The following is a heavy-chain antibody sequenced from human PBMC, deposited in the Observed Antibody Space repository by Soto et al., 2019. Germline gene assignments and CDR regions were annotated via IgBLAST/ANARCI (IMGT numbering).Heavy chain of an antibody. D-gene: IGHD2-15*01. CDR3: VRTSLVVAAATREDY. CDR1: GFTFSSYW. CDR2: INSDGSST. J-gene: IGHJ4*02. Sequence: EVQLVESGGGLVQPGGSLRLSCAASGFTFSSYWMHWVRQAPGKGLVWVSRINSDGSSTSYAGSVKGRFTISRENAKNTPYLQMNSLRAEDTAVYYCVRTSLVVAAATREDYWGQGTLVTVSS. V-gene: IGHV3-74*01.